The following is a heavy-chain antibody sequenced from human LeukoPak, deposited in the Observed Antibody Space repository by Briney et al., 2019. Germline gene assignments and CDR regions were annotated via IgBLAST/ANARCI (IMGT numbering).Heavy chain of an antibody. CDR1: GGSISTSNYY. D-gene: IGHD3-22*01. V-gene: IGHV4-61*01. J-gene: IGHJ3*02. CDR2: IYYSGST. CDR3: ARAVYYYDSSGYLDAFDI. Sequence: SETLSLTCTVSGGSISTSNYYWRWIRQPPGKGLEWIGYIYYSGSTNYNPSLKSRVTISVDTSKNQFSLKLSSVTAADTAVYYCARAVYYYDSSGYLDAFDIWGQGTMVTVSS.